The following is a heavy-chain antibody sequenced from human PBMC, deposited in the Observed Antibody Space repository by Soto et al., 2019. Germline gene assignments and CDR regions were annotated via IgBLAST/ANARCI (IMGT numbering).Heavy chain of an antibody. CDR3: ARGGLTMVRGVIIGWFDP. J-gene: IGHJ5*02. D-gene: IGHD3-10*01. CDR1: GGSISSYY. CDR2: IYYSGST. Sequence: SETLSLTCTVSGGSISSYYWSWIRQLPGKGLEWIGYIYYSGSTNYNPSLKSRVTISVDTSKNQFSLKLSSVTAADTAVYYCARGGLTMVRGVIIGWFDPWGQGTLVTVSS. V-gene: IGHV4-59*01.